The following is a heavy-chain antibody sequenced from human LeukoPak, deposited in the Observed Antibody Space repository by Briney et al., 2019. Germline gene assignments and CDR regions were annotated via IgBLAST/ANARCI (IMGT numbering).Heavy chain of an antibody. J-gene: IGHJ3*02. Sequence: ASVKVSCKASGYTFTSYGISWVRQATGQGLEWMGWISAYNGNTSYAQKFQGRVTMTRNTSTSTAYMELRSLRSEDTAVYYCARAPTPVRGVEVDAFDIWGQGTMVTVSS. CDR1: GYTFTSYG. D-gene: IGHD4-23*01. CDR2: ISAYNGNT. V-gene: IGHV1-18*01. CDR3: ARAPTPVRGVEVDAFDI.